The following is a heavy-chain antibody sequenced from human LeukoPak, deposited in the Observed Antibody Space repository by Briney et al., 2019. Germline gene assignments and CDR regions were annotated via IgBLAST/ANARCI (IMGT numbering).Heavy chain of an antibody. D-gene: IGHD1-1*01. Sequence: GASVRVSCKASGYTFTSYAMHWVRQAPGQRLEWMGRINAGNGNTKYSQEFQGRVTITRDTSASTAYMELSSLRSEDMAVYYCAREANEGIFDYWGQGTLVTVSS. V-gene: IGHV1-3*03. CDR3: AREANEGIFDY. CDR2: INAGNGNT. J-gene: IGHJ4*02. CDR1: GYTFTSYA.